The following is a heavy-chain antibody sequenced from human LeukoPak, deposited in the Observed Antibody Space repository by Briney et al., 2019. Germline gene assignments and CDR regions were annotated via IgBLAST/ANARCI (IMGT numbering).Heavy chain of an antibody. V-gene: IGHV3-64D*09. D-gene: IGHD3-3*01. CDR3: VKGPDFWSGLGGFDY. CDR2: ISSNGGST. CDR1: GFTFSSYA. J-gene: IGHJ4*02. Sequence: PGGSLRLSCSASGFTFSSYAMHWVRQAPGKGLEYVSAISSNGGSTYYADSVKGRFTISRDNSKNTLYLQMSSLRAEDTAVYYCVKGPDFWSGLGGFDYWGQGTLVTVSS.